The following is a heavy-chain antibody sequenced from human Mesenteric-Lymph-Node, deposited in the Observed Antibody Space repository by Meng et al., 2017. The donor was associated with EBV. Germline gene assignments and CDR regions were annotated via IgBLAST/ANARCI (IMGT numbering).Heavy chain of an antibody. CDR3: ARDSRGMYYFDY. Sequence: QLQLQESGPGLGKPSESLSLTWTVSGGSISSSSYPWGWIRQPPGKGLEWIGIIYYSGSTYYNPSLKSRVAISIDTSKNQFSLKLNSLTAADTAVYYCARDSRGMYYFDYWGQGTLVTVSS. CDR1: GGSISSSSYP. J-gene: IGHJ4*02. CDR2: IYYSGST. D-gene: IGHD6-19*01. V-gene: IGHV4-39*07.